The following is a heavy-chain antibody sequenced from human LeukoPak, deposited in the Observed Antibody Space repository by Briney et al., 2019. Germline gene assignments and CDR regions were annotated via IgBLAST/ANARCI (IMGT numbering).Heavy chain of an antibody. V-gene: IGHV3-23*01. CDR2: ITGTGGNT. Sequence: PGGTLRLSCAVSGFTVRSYGMSWVRQAPGKGLEWVSGITGTGGNTYYADSVKGRFTISRVNSKNTLYLQMNSLRADDTAVYYCAKRRHDYGDYYYMDVWGKGTTVTVSS. CDR3: AKRRHDYGDYYYMDV. J-gene: IGHJ6*03. D-gene: IGHD4-17*01. CDR1: GFTVRSYG.